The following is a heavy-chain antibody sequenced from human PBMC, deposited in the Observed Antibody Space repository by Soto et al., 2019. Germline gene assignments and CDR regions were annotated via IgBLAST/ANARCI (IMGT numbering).Heavy chain of an antibody. Sequence: EVQLLESGGGLVQPGGCLRLSCAASGFTFSSYAMSWVRQAPGKGLEWVSAISGSGGSTYYADSVKGRFTISRDNSKNTLYLQMNSLRAEDTAVYYCAKDRGSGSYYPNWFDPWGLGTLVTVSS. J-gene: IGHJ5*02. V-gene: IGHV3-23*01. CDR3: AKDRGSGSYYPNWFDP. CDR2: ISGSGGST. D-gene: IGHD3-10*01. CDR1: GFTFSSYA.